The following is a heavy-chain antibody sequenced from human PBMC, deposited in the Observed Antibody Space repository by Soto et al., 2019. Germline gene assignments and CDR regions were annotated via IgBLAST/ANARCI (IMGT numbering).Heavy chain of an antibody. D-gene: IGHD6-19*01. CDR3: AGDSVAGAMDV. CDR1: GGSISSSSYY. J-gene: IGHJ6*02. Sequence: PSETLSLTCTVSGGSISSSSYYWGWIRQPPGKGLEWIGSIYYSGSTTYNPSLQSRVTMSLDTSKNQLSLKLNSVTAADTAVYYCAGDSVAGAMDVWGQGTTVTVSS. V-gene: IGHV4-39*07. CDR2: IYYSGST.